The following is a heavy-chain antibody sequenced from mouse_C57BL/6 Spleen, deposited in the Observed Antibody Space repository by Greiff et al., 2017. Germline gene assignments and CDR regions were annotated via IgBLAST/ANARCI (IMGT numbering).Heavy chain of an antibody. CDR3: ARQLRRGYCFDY. J-gene: IGHJ2*01. Sequence: QVQLQQPGAELVRPGSSVKLSCKASGYTFTSYWMDWVKQRPGQGLEWIGNIYPSDSETHYNQKFKDKATLTVDKSSSPAYMQLSSLTSEDSAVYYCARQLRRGYCFDYWGQGTTLTVSS. D-gene: IGHD1-1*01. V-gene: IGHV1-61*01. CDR1: GYTFTSYW. CDR2: IYPSDSET.